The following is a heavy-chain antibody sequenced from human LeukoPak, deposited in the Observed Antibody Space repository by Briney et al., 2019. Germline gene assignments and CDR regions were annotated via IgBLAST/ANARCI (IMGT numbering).Heavy chain of an antibody. CDR3: ASGLRAVWIQLSGPDY. Sequence: GGSLRLSCAASGLIFSSYAMSWVRQAPGKGLEWVSLIYSGGSTYYADSVKGRFTITRDNSKNTLYLQMNSLRAEDTAVYYCASGLRAVWIQLSGPDYWGQGTLVTVSS. D-gene: IGHD5-18*01. J-gene: IGHJ4*02. CDR1: GLIFSSYA. CDR2: IYSGGST. V-gene: IGHV3-23*03.